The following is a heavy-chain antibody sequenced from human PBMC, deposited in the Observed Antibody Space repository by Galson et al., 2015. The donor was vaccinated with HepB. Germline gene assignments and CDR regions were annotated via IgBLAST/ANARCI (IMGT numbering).Heavy chain of an antibody. J-gene: IGHJ4*02. CDR2: INTNTGNP. Sequence: SVKVSCKASGYSFNTYPMNWVRQAPGHGLEWLGWINTNTGNPTYAQGFTGRFAFSLDTSVSTAYLQISSLKAADSAIYYCARGREDPLLPTSVFDSWGQGTLVTVSS. CDR1: GYSFNTYP. V-gene: IGHV7-4-1*02. CDR3: ARGREDPLLPTSVFDS. D-gene: IGHD2-2*01.